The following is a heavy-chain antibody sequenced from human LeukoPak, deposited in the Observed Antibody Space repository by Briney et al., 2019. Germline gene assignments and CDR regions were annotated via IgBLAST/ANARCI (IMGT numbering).Heavy chain of an antibody. CDR3: VRGGDDASMWRCYFDF. D-gene: IGHD5-18*01. CDR2: ISYSGST. Sequence: SSDTLSLTCTVSGGSINSHYWSWIRQPSGKGLEWIGYISYSGSTNYNPSLESRVTISVDTSKTQFSLKLSSVTAADTAMYYCVRGGDDASMWRCYFDFWGQGTLVSVSS. V-gene: IGHV4-59*11. CDR1: GGSINSHY. J-gene: IGHJ4*02.